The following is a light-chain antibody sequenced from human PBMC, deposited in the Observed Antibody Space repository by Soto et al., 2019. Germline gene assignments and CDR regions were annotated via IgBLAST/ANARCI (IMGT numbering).Light chain of an antibody. CDR1: QNIRKY. CDR2: TAS. J-gene: IGKJ4*01. Sequence: DIQMTQSPSSLSASVGDRVTITCRTSQNIRKYLNWYHQKPGRAPDLLIYTASSLQVGFPSRFSGSGSGTDFSLTISTLQPEDTGTYYCQQSFSIPLTFCGGTKVEIK. CDR3: QQSFSIPLT. V-gene: IGKV1-39*01.